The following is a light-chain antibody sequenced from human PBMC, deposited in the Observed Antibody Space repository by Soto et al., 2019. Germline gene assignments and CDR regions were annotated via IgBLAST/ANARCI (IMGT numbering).Light chain of an antibody. CDR1: LPISNK. V-gene: IGKV3-15*01. Sequence: DIVLTQSPATLSVSPGERATLSCRASLPISNKLAWYQQRPGQSLRLLIYGASARAHGVPARFSGSGSGTEFTLTISSLQSEDFAVYYCQQYNHWPPWLTFGGGTKVEVK. CDR3: QQYNHWPPWLT. CDR2: GAS. J-gene: IGKJ4*01.